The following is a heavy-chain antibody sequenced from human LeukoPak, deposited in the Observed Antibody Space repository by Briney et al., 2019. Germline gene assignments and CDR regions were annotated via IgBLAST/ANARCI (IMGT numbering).Heavy chain of an antibody. CDR2: IRSKAYGGTT. CDR3: TQFGELNAFDI. Sequence: GGSLRLSCTASGFTFGDYAMSWFRQAPGKGLEWVGFIRSKAYGGTTEYAASVKGRFTISGDDSKSIAYLQMNSLKTEDTAVYYCTQFGELNAFDIWGQGTMVTVSS. V-gene: IGHV3-49*03. J-gene: IGHJ3*02. D-gene: IGHD3-10*01. CDR1: GFTFGDYA.